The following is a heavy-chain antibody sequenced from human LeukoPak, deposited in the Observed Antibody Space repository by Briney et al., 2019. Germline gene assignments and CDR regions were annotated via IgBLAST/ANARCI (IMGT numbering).Heavy chain of an antibody. CDR3: ARGEYYYGSGS. CDR2: IYYSGST. V-gene: IGHV4-59*01. J-gene: IGHJ4*02. CDR1: GGSISSYY. D-gene: IGHD3-10*01. Sequence: SETLSLTCTVSGGSISSYYWSWIRQPPGKGLEWIGYIYYSGSTNYNPSLKSRVTISVDTSKNQFSLKLSSVTAADTVVYYCARGEYYYGSGSWGQGTLVTVSS.